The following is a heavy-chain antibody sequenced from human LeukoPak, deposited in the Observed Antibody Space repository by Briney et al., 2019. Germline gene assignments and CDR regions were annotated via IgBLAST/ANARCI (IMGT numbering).Heavy chain of an antibody. V-gene: IGHV3-23*01. CDR2: ISGSGVST. D-gene: IGHD3-3*01. J-gene: IGHJ4*02. CDR1: GFRFSSYA. CDR3: AKEVLRFLEWSDY. Sequence: GGSLRLSCAASGFRFSSYAMSWVRQAPGKGLEWVSAISGSGVSTYYADSVKGRFTVSRDNSKNTLYLQMSSLRAEDTAVYYCAKEVLRFLEWSDYWGQGTLVTVSS.